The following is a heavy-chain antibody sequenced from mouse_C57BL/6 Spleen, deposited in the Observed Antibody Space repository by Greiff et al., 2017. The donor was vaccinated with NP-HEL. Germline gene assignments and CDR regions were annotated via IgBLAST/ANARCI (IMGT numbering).Heavy chain of an antibody. CDR1: GYTFTSYW. J-gene: IGHJ4*01. Sequence: VQLQQSGAELAKPGASVKLSCKASGYTFTSYWMHWVKQRPGQGLEWIGYINPSSGYTKYNQKFKDKATLTADKSSSKAYMQLSSLTYEDAAVYYCARYYRNRDYAMDYWGQGTSVTVSS. D-gene: IGHD2-5*01. V-gene: IGHV1-7*01. CDR3: ARYYRNRDYAMDY. CDR2: INPSSGYT.